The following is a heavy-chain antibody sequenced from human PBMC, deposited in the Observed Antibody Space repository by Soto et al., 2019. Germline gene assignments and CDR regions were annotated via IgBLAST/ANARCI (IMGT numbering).Heavy chain of an antibody. J-gene: IGHJ5*02. V-gene: IGHV1-18*01. D-gene: IGHD6-6*01. CDR2: ISAYNGNT. Sequence: ASVKVSCKASGYTFTSYGISWVRQAPGQGLEWMGWISAYNGNTNYAQKLQGRVTMTTDTSTSTAYMELRSLRSEDTAVYYCAHIEYSSSFHWFDPWGQGTLVTVSS. CDR1: GYTFTSYG. CDR3: AHIEYSSSFHWFDP.